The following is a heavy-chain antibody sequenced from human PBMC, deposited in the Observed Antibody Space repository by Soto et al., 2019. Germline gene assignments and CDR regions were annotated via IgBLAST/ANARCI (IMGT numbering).Heavy chain of an antibody. CDR2: IDPSDSYT. D-gene: IGHD5-12*01. CDR1: GYRFTSYW. J-gene: IGHJ6*02. V-gene: IGHV5-10-1*01. Sequence: EVQLVQSGAEVKKPGESLRVSCKGSGYRFTSYWISWVRQMPGKGLEWMGRIDPSDSYTNYSPSFQGHVTISADKSISTAYLQWSSLKASDTAMYYCARLAMATRRGYYGMDVWGQGTTVTVSS. CDR3: ARLAMATRRGYYGMDV.